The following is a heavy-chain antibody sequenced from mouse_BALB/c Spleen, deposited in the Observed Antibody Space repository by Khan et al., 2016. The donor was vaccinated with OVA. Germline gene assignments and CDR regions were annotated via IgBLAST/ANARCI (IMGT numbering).Heavy chain of an antibody. D-gene: IGHD2-4*01. J-gene: IGHJ1*01. CDR1: GYTFTSYW. V-gene: IGHV1S81*02. Sequence: QVQLKQSGTELVKPGASVKLSCKASGYTFTSYWMHWVKQRPGQGLEWIGEINPSNGLTNYNDRFKNKATLTVDKSSSTAYMQLSSLTSEDSMVYYCARSSMIYWCVDVWGAGTAVTVSS. CDR2: INPSNGLT. CDR3: ARSSMIYWCVDV.